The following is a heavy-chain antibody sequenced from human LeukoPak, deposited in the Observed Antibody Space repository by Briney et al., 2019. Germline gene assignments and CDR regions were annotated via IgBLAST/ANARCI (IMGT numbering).Heavy chain of an antibody. D-gene: IGHD4-17*01. Sequence: AASVKVSCKASGYTFTSYGISWVRQAPGQGLEWMGWISAYNGNTNYAQKLQGRVTMTTDTSTSTAYMELRSLRSDDTAVYYCARDKAYGDYIREVYYFDYWGQGTLVTVSS. CDR3: ARDKAYGDYIREVYYFDY. CDR2: ISAYNGNT. V-gene: IGHV1-18*01. J-gene: IGHJ4*02. CDR1: GYTFTSYG.